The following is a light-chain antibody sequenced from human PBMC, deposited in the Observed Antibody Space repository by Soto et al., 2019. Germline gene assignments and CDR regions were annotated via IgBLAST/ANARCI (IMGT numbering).Light chain of an antibody. CDR1: QGIRND. J-gene: IGKJ1*01. CDR3: LQDYNYPWT. Sequence: AIQMTQSPSSLSASVGDRVTITCRTSQGIRNDLGWYQQKPGKAPKLLIYAASSLQSGVPSRFSGSGSGTDFTLTIGSLQPEDFATYYFLQDYNYPWTFGQGTKGEIK. CDR2: AAS. V-gene: IGKV1-6*01.